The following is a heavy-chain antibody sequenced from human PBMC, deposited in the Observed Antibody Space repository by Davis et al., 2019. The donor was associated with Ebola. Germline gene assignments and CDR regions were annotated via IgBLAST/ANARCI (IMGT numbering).Heavy chain of an antibody. CDR3: AKDVYDSSGY. CDR2: ISGSGGST. Sequence: GESLKISCAASGFTFTNYAMNWVRQAPGKGLEWVSAISGSGGSTYYADSVKGRFTITRDNSKNTLYLQMNSLRAEDTSVYYGAKDVYDSSGYWGQGTLVTVSS. CDR1: GFTFTNYA. V-gene: IGHV3-23*01. D-gene: IGHD3-22*01. J-gene: IGHJ4*02.